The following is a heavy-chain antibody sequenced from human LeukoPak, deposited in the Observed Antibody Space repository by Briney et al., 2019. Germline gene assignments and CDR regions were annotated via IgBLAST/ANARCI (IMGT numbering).Heavy chain of an antibody. V-gene: IGHV1-46*01. J-gene: IGHJ4*02. CDR2: ISPSGGST. Sequence: ASVKVSCKAFGYTFTSNYMHWVRQAPGQGPEWMGVISPSGGSTTYAQKFQGRVTLTRDMSTSTDYLELSSLRSEDTAVYYCARQVGAHPRFDYWGQGTLVTVSS. D-gene: IGHD1-26*01. CDR1: GYTFTSNY. CDR3: ARQVGAHPRFDY.